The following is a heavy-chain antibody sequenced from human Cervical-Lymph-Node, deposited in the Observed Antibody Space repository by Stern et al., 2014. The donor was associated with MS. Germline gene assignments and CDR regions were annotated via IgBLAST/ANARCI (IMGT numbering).Heavy chain of an antibody. CDR1: GYTFTRNA. Sequence: VQLGQSGSELKKPGASVKVSCKASGYTFTRNAMNWVRQAPGQRLEWMGWINTHTGTTTNAQGFPGRFVIALDTSVSTAYLQISSLKSEDTAIYYCARVKPAAILDYWGQGTLVTVSS. D-gene: IGHD2-2*01. CDR2: INTHTGTT. CDR3: ARVKPAAILDY. J-gene: IGHJ4*02. V-gene: IGHV7-4-1*02.